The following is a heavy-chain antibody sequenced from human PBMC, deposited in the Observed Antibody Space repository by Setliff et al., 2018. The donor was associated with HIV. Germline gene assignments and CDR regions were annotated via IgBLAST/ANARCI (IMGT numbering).Heavy chain of an antibody. Sequence: GESLRLSCTASAFTFNKYAMAWVRQAPGKGLEWVSAISDTGDYIYYADSVKGRFTISRDNSADTVYLQMTSLRVEDTAVYFCAKDPPGFSHFLDYWGQGAVVTVSS. CDR2: ISDTGDYI. CDR1: AFTFNKYA. J-gene: IGHJ4*02. CDR3: AKDPPGFSHFLDY. V-gene: IGHV3-23*01.